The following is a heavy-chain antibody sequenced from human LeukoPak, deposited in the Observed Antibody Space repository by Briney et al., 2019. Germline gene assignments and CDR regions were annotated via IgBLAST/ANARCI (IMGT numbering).Heavy chain of an antibody. Sequence: GAPVKVSCKASGYTFTSYYMHWVRQAPGQGLEWMGIINPSGGSTSYAQKFQGRVTMTRDTSTSTVYMELSSLRSEDTAVYYCARDSPRGYYYDSSGYFHFQHWGQGTLVTVSS. V-gene: IGHV1-46*01. CDR3: ARDSPRGYYYDSSGYFHFQH. CDR2: INPSGGST. D-gene: IGHD3-22*01. CDR1: GYTFTSYY. J-gene: IGHJ1*01.